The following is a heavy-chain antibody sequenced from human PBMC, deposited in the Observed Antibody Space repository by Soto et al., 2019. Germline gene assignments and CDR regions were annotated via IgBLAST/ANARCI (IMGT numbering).Heavy chain of an antibody. CDR3: SRHEEGRRMVFYGMDV. D-gene: IGHD2-8*01. J-gene: IGHJ6*02. CDR2: VRSKIHNYAT. Sequence: PGGSLRLSCTASGFTFGDYAMSWVRQTPGKGLEWVGRVRSKIHNYATSFADSVRGRFTISRNDSDNTVSLEMSGLKSEDTALYYCSRHEEGRRMVFYGMDVWGQGTTVTVSS. CDR1: GFTFGDYA. V-gene: IGHV3-73*01.